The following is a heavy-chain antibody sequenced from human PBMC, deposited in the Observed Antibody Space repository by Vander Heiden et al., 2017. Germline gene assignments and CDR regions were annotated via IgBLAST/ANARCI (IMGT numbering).Heavy chain of an antibody. CDR2: IKGRIDGGTI. CDR3: TLVGCRDGSCYPDN. V-gene: IGHV3-15*01. Sequence: EVQLVESGGGLVKPGRSLRLSCVASGFTFNNAWMTSVRQAPGKGLEWGGRIKGRIDGGTIDYAAPVKGRFTISRDDSKNTVYLQMNSLKIEDTAVYYCTLVGCRDGSCYPDNWGQGTLVTVSS. D-gene: IGHD2-15*01. CDR1: GFTFNNAW. J-gene: IGHJ4*02.